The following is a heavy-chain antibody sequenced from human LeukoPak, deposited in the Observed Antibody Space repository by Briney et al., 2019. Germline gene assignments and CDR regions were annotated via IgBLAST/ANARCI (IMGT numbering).Heavy chain of an antibody. Sequence: SETLSLTCTVSGGSISRGGYYWSWIPQHPGKGLEWIVYIYYSGSTYYNPSLKSRVTISVDTSKNQFSLKLSSVTAADTAVYYCARAQSRTLYYYDSSDYYYDYWGQGTLVTVSS. CDR1: GGSISRGGYY. CDR3: ARAQSRTLYYYDSSDYYYDY. CDR2: IYYSGST. D-gene: IGHD3-22*01. J-gene: IGHJ4*02. V-gene: IGHV4-31*03.